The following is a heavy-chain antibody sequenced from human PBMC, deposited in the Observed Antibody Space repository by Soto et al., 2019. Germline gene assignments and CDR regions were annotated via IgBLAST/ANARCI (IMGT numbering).Heavy chain of an antibody. V-gene: IGHV3-30*18. J-gene: IGHJ4*02. CDR1: GFTFSTYG. D-gene: IGHD6-19*01. CDR2: IPYDGGNK. Sequence: QVQLVESGGGVVQPGRSLRLSCAASGFTFSTYGMDWVRQAPGKGLAWVAVIPYDGGNKYYTDSVKDRFTISRDNSKNTVYVQMNSLRAEDTAVYFCAKDGNVFSSGWYAPSLDYWGQGALVTVSS. CDR3: AKDGNVFSSGWYAPSLDY.